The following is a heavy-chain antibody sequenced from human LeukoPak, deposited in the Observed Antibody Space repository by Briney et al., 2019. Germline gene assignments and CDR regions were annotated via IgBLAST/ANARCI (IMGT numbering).Heavy chain of an antibody. J-gene: IGHJ4*02. Sequence: LGASVKVPCKVSGYTLTELSMHWVRQAPGKGLEWMGGFDPEGGETIYAQKFQGRVTMTEDTSTDTAYMELSSLRSEDTAVYYCATSRVRGVINGNFDYWGQGTLVTVSS. D-gene: IGHD3-10*01. CDR1: GYTLTELS. CDR2: FDPEGGET. CDR3: ATSRVRGVINGNFDY. V-gene: IGHV1-24*01.